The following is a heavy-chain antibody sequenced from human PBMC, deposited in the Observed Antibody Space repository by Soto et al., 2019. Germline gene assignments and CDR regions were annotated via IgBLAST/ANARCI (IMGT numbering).Heavy chain of an antibody. J-gene: IGHJ4*02. D-gene: IGHD2-2*01. Sequence: QVQLVQSGAEVKKPGASVKVSCKASGYTFTSYGISWVRQAPGQGLEWMGWISAYNGNTNYAQKLQGRVTMTTDTSTSTAYMVLRSLRSDDTAVYYCARYCSSTSCYEGFDYWGQGTLVTVSS. CDR2: ISAYNGNT. CDR1: GYTFTSYG. V-gene: IGHV1-18*01. CDR3: ARYCSSTSCYEGFDY.